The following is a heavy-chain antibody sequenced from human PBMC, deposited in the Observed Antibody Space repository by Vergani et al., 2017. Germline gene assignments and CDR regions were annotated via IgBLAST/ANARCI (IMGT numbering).Heavy chain of an antibody. Sequence: QVQLQESGPGLVKPSETLSLTCTVPGGSISSHYWSWIRQPPGKGPEWIGYIYYSGSTNYNPSLKSRVTISVDTSKNQFSLKLNSVTAADTAVYYCASDRYHWNGRFFDYWGQGTLVTVSS. CDR1: GGSISSHY. CDR2: IYYSGST. V-gene: IGHV4-59*11. D-gene: IGHD1-1*01. CDR3: ASDRYHWNGRFFDY. J-gene: IGHJ4*02.